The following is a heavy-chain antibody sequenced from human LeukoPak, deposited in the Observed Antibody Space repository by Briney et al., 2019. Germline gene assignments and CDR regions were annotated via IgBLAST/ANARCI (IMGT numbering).Heavy chain of an antibody. V-gene: IGHV3-74*01. J-gene: IGHJ6*02. CDR1: GFAFSSYW. Sequence: GGSLRLSCAASGFAFSSYWMHWVRQAPGKGLVWVSRINSDGSSTSYADSVKGRFTTSRDNAKNTLYLQMNSLRAEDTAVYYCARKKATDYYYYYYGMDVWGQGTTVTVSS. CDR2: INSDGSST. CDR3: ARKKATDYYYYYYGMDV. D-gene: IGHD5-24*01.